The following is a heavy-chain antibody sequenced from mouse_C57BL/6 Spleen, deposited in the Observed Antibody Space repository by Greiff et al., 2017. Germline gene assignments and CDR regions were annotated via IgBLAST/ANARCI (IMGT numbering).Heavy chain of an antibody. CDR2: IDPSGSYT. CDR3: ARGDKEDGVY. Sequence: QVQLQQPGAELVKPGASVKLSCKASGYTFTSYWMQWVKQRPGQGLEWIGEIDPSGSYTNYHQKFKGKATLTVDTSSSTAYMQLSSLTSEDSAVYYCARGDKEDGVYWGQGTTLTVSS. D-gene: IGHD2-13*01. J-gene: IGHJ2*01. V-gene: IGHV1-50*01. CDR1: GYTFTSYW.